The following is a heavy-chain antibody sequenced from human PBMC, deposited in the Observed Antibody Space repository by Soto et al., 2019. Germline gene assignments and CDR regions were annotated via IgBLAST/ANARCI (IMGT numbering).Heavy chain of an antibody. V-gene: IGHV3-23*01. J-gene: IGHJ4*02. CDR2: IIGGDGDK. CDR3: AKDQRQVYYDILTGQLDY. D-gene: IGHD3-9*01. Sequence: GGSLRLSWAASGFTFRTFTMSWVRQAPGKGLEWVSGIIGGDGDKFYADSVKGRFTISRDNSKNTLYLQMNSLRAEDTAVYYCAKDQRQVYYDILTGQLDYWGQGTLVTVSS. CDR1: GFTFRTFT.